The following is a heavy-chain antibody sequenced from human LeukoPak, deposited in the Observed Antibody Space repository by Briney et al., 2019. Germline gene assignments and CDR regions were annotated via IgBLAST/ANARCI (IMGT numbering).Heavy chain of an antibody. CDR2: IYPGDSDT. D-gene: IGHD3-22*01. J-gene: IGHJ4*02. CDR3: ARGFPRKYYYDSSGSVGYFDY. Sequence: GESLKISCKGSGYSFTSYWIGWVRQMPGKGPEWMGIIYPGDSDTRYSPSFQGQVTISADKSISTAYLQWSSLKASDTAMYYCARGFPRKYYYDSSGSVGYFDYWGQGTLVTVSS. CDR1: GYSFTSYW. V-gene: IGHV5-51*01.